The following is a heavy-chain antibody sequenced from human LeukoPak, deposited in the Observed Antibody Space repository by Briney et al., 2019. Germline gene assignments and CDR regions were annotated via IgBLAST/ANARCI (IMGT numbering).Heavy chain of an antibody. CDR3: ARVRDDFWSTYFDY. V-gene: IGHV3-7*01. CDR2: IKQDGSEK. Sequence: GGSLRLSCAASGFTFRSYWMSWVRQAPGKGLVWVANIKQDGSEKYYVDSVKGRFTISRDNAKNSLYLQMNSLRAEDTAVYYCARVRDDFWSTYFDYWGQGTLVTVSS. D-gene: IGHD3-3*01. CDR1: GFTFRSYW. J-gene: IGHJ4*02.